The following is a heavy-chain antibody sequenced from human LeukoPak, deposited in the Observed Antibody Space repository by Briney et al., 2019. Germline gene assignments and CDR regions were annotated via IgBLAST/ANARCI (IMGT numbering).Heavy chain of an antibody. J-gene: IGHJ5*02. CDR3: ARVQITIFGVVIGWFDP. V-gene: IGHV1-69*02. CDR2: IIPILGIA. D-gene: IGHD3-3*01. Sequence: GSSVKVSCKASGGTFSSYTISWVRQAPGQGLEWMGRIIPILGIANYAQKFQGRVTMTTDTSTSTAYMELRSLRSDDTAVYYCARVQITIFGVVIGWFDPWGQGTLVTVSS. CDR1: GGTFSSYT.